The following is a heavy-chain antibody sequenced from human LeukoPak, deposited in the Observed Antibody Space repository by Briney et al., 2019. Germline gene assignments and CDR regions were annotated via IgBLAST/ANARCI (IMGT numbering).Heavy chain of an antibody. D-gene: IGHD2-15*01. CDR1: GYTFTSYG. CDR3: ARVAPNRRYCSGGSCLNYFDY. V-gene: IGHV1-18*01. CDR2: ISGYNGNT. Sequence: GASVKVSCKASGYTFTSYGISWVRQAPGQGLEGMGWISGYNGNTNYAQKLQGRVTMTTDTSTSTAYMELRSLRSDDTAVYYCARVAPNRRYCSGGSCLNYFDYWGQGTLVTVSS. J-gene: IGHJ4*02.